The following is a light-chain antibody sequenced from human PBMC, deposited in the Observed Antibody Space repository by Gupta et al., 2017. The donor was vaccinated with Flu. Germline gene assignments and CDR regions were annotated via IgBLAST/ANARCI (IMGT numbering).Light chain of an antibody. CDR3: QQDNSYPYK. CDR2: KAS. CDR1: QSINIW. J-gene: IGKJ2*01. Sequence: DIQMTQSPSTLSASIGDRVTITCRASQSINIWLAWYQQKPGRAPKLLMYKASSLESGVTSRFSGSGSGTEFTRTISSLQPDDLATYFCQQDNSYPYKFGQGTKMEI. V-gene: IGKV1-5*03.